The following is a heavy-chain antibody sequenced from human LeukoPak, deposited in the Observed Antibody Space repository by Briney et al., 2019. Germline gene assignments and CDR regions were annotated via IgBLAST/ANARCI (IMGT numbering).Heavy chain of an antibody. V-gene: IGHV3-33*01. D-gene: IGHD1-1*01. J-gene: IGHJ6*03. Sequence: GGSLRLSCAASGFTFSSYGMHWVRQAPGKGLEWVAVIWYDGSNKYYADSVKGRFTISRDSSENTLYLQMNSLRGEDTAVYYCARVDTTLYYDMDGWGKGTTVTVSS. CDR3: ARVDTTLYYDMDG. CDR1: GFTFSSYG. CDR2: IWYDGSNK.